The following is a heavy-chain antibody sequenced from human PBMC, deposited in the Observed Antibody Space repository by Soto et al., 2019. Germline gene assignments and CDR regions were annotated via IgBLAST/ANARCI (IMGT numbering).Heavy chain of an antibody. V-gene: IGHV4-61*01. CDR1: CGSLSSGSYY. Sequence: SETLSLTCTVSCGSLSSGSYYWSWIRQPPGKGLEWIGYTYYSGSTTYNPSLKSRVTISVDTSKNQFSLNLTSVTAADTAMYYCVRDVKFGATFSSGVGYWGHGNPVTVS. CDR2: TYYSGST. CDR3: VRDVKFGATFSSGVGY. J-gene: IGHJ4*01. D-gene: IGHD3-16*01.